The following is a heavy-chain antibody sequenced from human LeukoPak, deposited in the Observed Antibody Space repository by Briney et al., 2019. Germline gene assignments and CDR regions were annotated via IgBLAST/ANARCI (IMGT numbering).Heavy chain of an antibody. CDR2: ISSNGGST. CDR1: GFTFSSYA. Sequence: GGSLRLSCAASGFTFSSYAMHWVRQAPGKGLEYVSAISSNGGSTYYANSVKGRFTISRDNSKNTLYLQMGSLRAEDMAVYYCARVVAARRDHYYYYYMDVWGKGTTVTISS. V-gene: IGHV3-64*01. CDR3: ARVVAARRDHYYYYYMDV. D-gene: IGHD6-6*01. J-gene: IGHJ6*03.